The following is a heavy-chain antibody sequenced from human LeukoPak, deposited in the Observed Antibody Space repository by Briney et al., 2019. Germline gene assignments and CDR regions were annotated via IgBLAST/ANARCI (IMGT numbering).Heavy chain of an antibody. J-gene: IGHJ4*02. CDR2: INHSGST. CDR3: ARDAPGGGNTDY. CDR1: GGSFSGYY. Sequence: PSETLSLTCAVYGGSFSGYYWSWIRQPPGKGLEWIGGINHSGSTNYNPSLKSRVTISVDTSKNQFSLKLSSVTAADTAVYYCARDAPGGGNTDYWGQGTLVTVSS. D-gene: IGHD3-16*01. V-gene: IGHV4-34*01.